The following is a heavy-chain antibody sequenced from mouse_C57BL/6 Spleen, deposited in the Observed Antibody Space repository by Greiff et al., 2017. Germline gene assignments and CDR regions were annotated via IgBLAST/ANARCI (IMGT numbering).Heavy chain of an antibody. Sequence: QVQLQQSGPELVKPGASVKISCKASGYAFSSSWMNWVKQRPGKGLEWIGRIYPGDGDTNYNGKVKGKATLTADKSSSTAYMQLSSLTSEDSAVYFCARTRIYYVDYWGQGTTLTVSS. CDR2: IYPGDGDT. J-gene: IGHJ2*01. CDR1: GYAFSSSW. CDR3: ARTRIYYVDY. D-gene: IGHD3-3*01. V-gene: IGHV1-82*01.